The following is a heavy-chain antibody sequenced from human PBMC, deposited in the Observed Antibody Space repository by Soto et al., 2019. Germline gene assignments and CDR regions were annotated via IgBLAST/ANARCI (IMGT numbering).Heavy chain of an antibody. D-gene: IGHD4-17*01. CDR1: GYTFTSHE. V-gene: IGHV1-8*01. J-gene: IGHJ4*02. CDR3: ARWDYGDYARFDY. Sequence: QVQLVQSGAEVKKSGASVKVSCKASGYTFTSHEINWVRQATGQGLEWMGWMNPNSGNTGYAQKFQGRVTMTRNTSISTAYMELSSLRSEDTAVYYCARWDYGDYARFDYWGQGTLVTVSS. CDR2: MNPNSGNT.